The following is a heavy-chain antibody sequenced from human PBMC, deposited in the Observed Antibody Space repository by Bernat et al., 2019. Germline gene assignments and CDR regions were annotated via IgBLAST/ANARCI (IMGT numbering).Heavy chain of an antibody. CDR1: GNSFTSYW. D-gene: IGHD6-19*01. CDR3: ARRRTSDWDLDY. V-gene: IGHV5-51*01. Sequence: EVQLVQSGAEVKKPGESLKISCKCSGNSFTSYWIAWVRQMPGKGLEWMGIIYAGDSDTRYSPSFQGQVTISADKSISTAYLQWNSLKASDTAVYYCARRRTSDWDLDYWGQGTLVTVSS. J-gene: IGHJ4*02. CDR2: IYAGDSDT.